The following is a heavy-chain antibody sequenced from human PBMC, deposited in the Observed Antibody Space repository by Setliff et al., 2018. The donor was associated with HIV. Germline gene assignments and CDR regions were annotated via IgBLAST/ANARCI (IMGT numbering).Heavy chain of an antibody. J-gene: IGHJ4*02. CDR2: IYYSGNT. CDR3: ARDRGIPSNWLYYFGS. D-gene: IGHD6-13*01. CDR1: GGSISSSSYY. Sequence: PSETLSLTCTVSGGSISSSSYYWGWIRQPPGKGLEWIGSIYYSGNTYYNPSLKSRVTISVDTSKNRFSLNLNSVTAADTALYYCARDRGIPSNWLYYFGSWGQGTLVTVSS. V-gene: IGHV4-39*07.